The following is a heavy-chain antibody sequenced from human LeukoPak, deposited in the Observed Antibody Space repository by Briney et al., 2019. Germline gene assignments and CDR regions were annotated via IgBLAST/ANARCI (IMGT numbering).Heavy chain of an antibody. V-gene: IGHV1-69*13. J-gene: IGHJ4*02. Sequence: SVKVSCKASGGTFSSYAISWVRQAPGQGLEWMGGIIPIFGTANYAQKFQGRVTITADESTSTAYMELSSLRSEDTAVYYCAKDDVSTVAHSPYYFDYWGQGTLVTVSS. CDR2: IIPIFGTA. CDR1: GGTFSSYA. CDR3: AKDDVSTVAHSPYYFDY. D-gene: IGHD4-23*01.